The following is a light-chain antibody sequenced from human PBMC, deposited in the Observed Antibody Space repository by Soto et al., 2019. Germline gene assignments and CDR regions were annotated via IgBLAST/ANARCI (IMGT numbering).Light chain of an antibody. J-gene: IGKJ1*01. Sequence: ETVLTQSPATLSLSPGERATLSCRASQSISRDLAWYQQKPGQPPRLLICDVSNRATGVPARFSGSGSGTDFTLTISSLEPEDFAVYYCQQRNNSPLTFGQGTKVEIK. V-gene: IGKV3-11*01. CDR2: DVS. CDR3: QQRNNSPLT. CDR1: QSISRD.